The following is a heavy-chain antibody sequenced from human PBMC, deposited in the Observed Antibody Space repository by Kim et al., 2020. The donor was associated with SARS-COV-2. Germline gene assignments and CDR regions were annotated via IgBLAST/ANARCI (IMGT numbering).Heavy chain of an antibody. CDR3: VKGSTVVTPFDY. J-gene: IGHJ4*02. Sequence: YYADSVKGRFTISRDNSKNTLYLQMSSLRAEDTAVYYCVKGSTVVTPFDYWGQGTLVTVSS. V-gene: IGHV3-64D*09. D-gene: IGHD4-17*01.